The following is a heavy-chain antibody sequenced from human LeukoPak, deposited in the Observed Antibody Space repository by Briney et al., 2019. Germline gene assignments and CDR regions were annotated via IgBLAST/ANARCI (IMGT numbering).Heavy chain of an antibody. CDR3: ARERDSGSYGAYYYYYYGMDV. Sequence: ASVKVSCKASGGTFSSYAISWVRQAPGQGLEWMGGIIPIFGTANYAQKFQGRVTITADESTSTAYMELSSLRSEDTAVYYCARERDSGSYGAYYYYYYGMDVWGQGTTATVSS. D-gene: IGHD1-26*01. V-gene: IGHV1-69*13. J-gene: IGHJ6*02. CDR2: IIPIFGTA. CDR1: GGTFSSYA.